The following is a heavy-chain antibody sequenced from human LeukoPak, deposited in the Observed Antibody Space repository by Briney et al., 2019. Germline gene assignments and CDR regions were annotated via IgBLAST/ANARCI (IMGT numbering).Heavy chain of an antibody. CDR1: GFTFSSYA. CDR3: VRDRGGREAIFTGYEHDY. J-gene: IGHJ4*02. D-gene: IGHD5-12*01. Sequence: GRSLRLSCAASGFTFSSYAMHWVRQAPGKGLEWVAVISYDGSNKYYAASVKGRFTISRDDARNSLFLHMSSLRAEDTAMYYCVRDRGGREAIFTGYEHDYWGQGTLLIVSS. V-gene: IGHV3-30*04. CDR2: ISYDGSNK.